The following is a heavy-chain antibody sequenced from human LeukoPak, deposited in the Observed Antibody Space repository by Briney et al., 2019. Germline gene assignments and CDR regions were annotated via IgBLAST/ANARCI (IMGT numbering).Heavy chain of an antibody. Sequence: KSSETLSLTCAVYGGSFSGYYWSWIRQPPGKGLEWIGEINHSGSTNYNPSLKSRVTISVDTSKNQFSLKLGSVTAADTAVYYCARGGMVVRGVIIPFDYWDQGTLVTVSS. CDR2: INHSGST. D-gene: IGHD3-10*01. CDR3: ARGGMVVRGVIIPFDY. J-gene: IGHJ4*02. CDR1: GGSFSGYY. V-gene: IGHV4-34*01.